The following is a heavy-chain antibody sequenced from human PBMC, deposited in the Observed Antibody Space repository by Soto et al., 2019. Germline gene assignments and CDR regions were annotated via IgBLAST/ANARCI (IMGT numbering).Heavy chain of an antibody. J-gene: IGHJ6*02. CDR2: IWYDGSNK. Sequence: QVQLVESGGGVVQPGRSLRLSCAASGFTFSSYGMHWVRHAPGKGLEWVAVIWYDGSNKYYADSVKGRFTISRDNSKNTLYLQMNSLRAEDTAVYYCARDLYGYVFIYYYGMDVWGQGTTVTVSS. V-gene: IGHV3-33*01. CDR3: ARDLYGYVFIYYYGMDV. D-gene: IGHD5-12*01. CDR1: GFTFSSYG.